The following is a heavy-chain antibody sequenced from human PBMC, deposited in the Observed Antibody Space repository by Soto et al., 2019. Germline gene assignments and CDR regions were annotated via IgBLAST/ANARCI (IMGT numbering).Heavy chain of an antibody. D-gene: IGHD4-17*01. CDR1: GGSFSGYY. Sequence: PSETLSLTCAVYGGSFSGYYWSWIRQPPGKGLEWIGYIYYSGSTNYNPSLKSRVTISVDTSKNQFSLKLSSVTAADTAVYFCARLATTVTQRPAYYYYYMDVWGKGTTVTVSS. V-gene: IGHV4-59*08. J-gene: IGHJ6*03. CDR2: IYYSGST. CDR3: ARLATTVTQRPAYYYYYMDV.